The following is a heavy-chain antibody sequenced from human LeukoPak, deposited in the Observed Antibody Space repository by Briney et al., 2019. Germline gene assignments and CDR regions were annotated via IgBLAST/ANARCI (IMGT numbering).Heavy chain of an antibody. D-gene: IGHD2-15*01. Sequence: ASVKVSCKASGYTFTSYYVHWVRQPPGQELEWIKHTNPSGGSTSYAQKFQGRVTMTRDTSTSTVYMELSSLRSEDTAVYYCARLGYCSGGSCYGYWFDPWGQGTLVTVSS. CDR1: GYTFTSYY. V-gene: IGHV1-46*01. J-gene: IGHJ5*02. CDR3: ARLGYCSGGSCYGYWFDP. CDR2: TNPSGGST.